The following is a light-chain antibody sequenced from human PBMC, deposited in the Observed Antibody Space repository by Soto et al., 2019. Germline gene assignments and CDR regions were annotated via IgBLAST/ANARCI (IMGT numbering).Light chain of an antibody. CDR3: QCYYNTRTARYV. CDR1: SSNIGGDYD. J-gene: IGLJ1*01. V-gene: IGLV1-40*01. CDR2: GNN. Sequence: QSVLTQPPSVSGAPGQRITISCTGSSSNIGGDYDVHWYQQHPGKAPKLIIFGNNNRPSGVPDRFSGSKSGNSASLTITGLQAEDEGEDDYQCYYNTRTARYVFGTGTKVTVL.